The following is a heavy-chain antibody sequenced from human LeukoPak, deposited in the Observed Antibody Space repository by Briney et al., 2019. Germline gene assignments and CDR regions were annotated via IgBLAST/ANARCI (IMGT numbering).Heavy chain of an antibody. Sequence: SETLSLTCIVSGDSISSYYWSWIRQPPGKGLEWIGYITYSGSTNYNPSLRSRLTMSVDTSKNKYSLNLTSVSAADTAVYYCVRNRAFDVWGQGAMVTVSS. CDR3: VRNRAFDV. J-gene: IGHJ3*01. CDR1: GDSISSYY. CDR2: ITYSGST. V-gene: IGHV4-59*01.